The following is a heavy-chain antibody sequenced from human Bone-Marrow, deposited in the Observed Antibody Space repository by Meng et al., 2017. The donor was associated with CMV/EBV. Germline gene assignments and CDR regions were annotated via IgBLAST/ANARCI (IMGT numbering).Heavy chain of an antibody. D-gene: IGHD3-3*01. CDR2: ISAYNGDT. CDR1: GYTFNSYG. Sequence: ASVKVSCKASGYTFNSYGITWVRQAPGQGLEWMGWISAYNGDTNYAQKLQGRVTMTVDTPTTTVYMELRSLRSGDTAVYYCARDKYDFWNTLYYYGMDVWGQGTTVTVSS. V-gene: IGHV1-18*01. CDR3: ARDKYDFWNTLYYYGMDV. J-gene: IGHJ6*02.